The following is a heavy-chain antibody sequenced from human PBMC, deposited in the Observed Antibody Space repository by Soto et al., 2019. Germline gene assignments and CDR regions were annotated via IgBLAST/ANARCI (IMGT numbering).Heavy chain of an antibody. CDR2: IDNAGTDS. V-gene: IGHV3-74*01. J-gene: IGHJ6*04. CDR3: ARGWFGPDV. CDR1: GFTLSGRS. Sequence: EVQLVESGGGLVQPGGSLRLSCAASGFTLSGRSMHWVRQAPGKGLVWVSGIDNAGTDSTYADSVKGRFTSSRDTAKKMLYLPMNSPRVDVTAVYYCARGWFGPDVWGKGTTVTVSS. D-gene: IGHD3-10*01.